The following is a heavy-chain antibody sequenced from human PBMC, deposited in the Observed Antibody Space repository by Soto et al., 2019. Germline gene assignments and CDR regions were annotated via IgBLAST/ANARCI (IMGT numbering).Heavy chain of an antibody. CDR3: TGGHSPYDPYRMDV. CDR1: GFTFSDAW. CDR2: IKSKADGETI. D-gene: IGHD3-3*01. Sequence: GGSLRLSCAVSGFTFSDAWMTWVRQAPGTGLEWAGRIKSKADGETIDYAAPVKGRFTISRDDSKNTLYLQMDSLKTEDPAVYYCTGGHSPYDPYRMDVWGDGTTDTV. J-gene: IGHJ6*02. V-gene: IGHV3-15*01.